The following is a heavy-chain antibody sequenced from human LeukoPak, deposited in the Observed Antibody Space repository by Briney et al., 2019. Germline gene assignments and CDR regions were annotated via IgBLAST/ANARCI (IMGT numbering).Heavy chain of an antibody. CDR3: ARGRQDVTVIVVVMAAVSYYLDV. CDR2: MNPSGST. CDR1: GGSFSGYY. V-gene: IGHV4-34*01. Sequence: SETLSLTCAVYGGSFSGYYWTWIRQTPEKGLEWIWEMNPSGSTNYNPSLKSRVTISVDTSKNQFSLELSSVTAADTAVYYCARGRQDVTVIVVVMAAVSYYLDVWGKGTTVTVS. D-gene: IGHD3-22*01. J-gene: IGHJ6*03.